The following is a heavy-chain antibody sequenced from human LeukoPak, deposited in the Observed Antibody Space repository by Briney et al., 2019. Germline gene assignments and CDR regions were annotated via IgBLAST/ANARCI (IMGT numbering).Heavy chain of an antibody. CDR1: GFTFSSYS. J-gene: IGHJ4*02. CDR2: IGSRTGNI. Sequence: GGSLRLSCAASGFTFSSYSMNWVRQAPGKGLEWVAFIGSRTGNIYYADSVKGRFSISRENTKASVYLKMNSLRADDTAVYYCARETEPLDYGDSTNLDYWGQGSLVTVSS. D-gene: IGHD4/OR15-4a*01. CDR3: ARETEPLDYGDSTNLDY. V-gene: IGHV3-21*01.